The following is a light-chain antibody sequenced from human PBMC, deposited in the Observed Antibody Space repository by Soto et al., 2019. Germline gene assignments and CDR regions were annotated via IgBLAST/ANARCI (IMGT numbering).Light chain of an antibody. CDR1: QSVSSN. CDR2: GAS. J-gene: IGKJ1*01. V-gene: IGKV3-15*01. Sequence: EIVMTQSPATLSVSPGERATLSCRASQSVSSNLAWYQQKPGQAPRLLIYGASTRATGIPARFSGSGSGTEFTLTISSLQSEDFEVYYCQQYNNWPRTFGQGNKV. CDR3: QQYNNWPRT.